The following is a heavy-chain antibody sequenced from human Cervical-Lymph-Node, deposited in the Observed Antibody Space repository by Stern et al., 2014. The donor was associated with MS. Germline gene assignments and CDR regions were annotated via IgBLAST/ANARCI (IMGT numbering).Heavy chain of an antibody. J-gene: IGHJ4*02. D-gene: IGHD3-16*02. V-gene: IGHV1-69*01. CDR1: GGTIRNYI. Sequence: VQLVESGAEVKKPGSSVKVSCKASGGTIRNYIIGWVRQAPGQGLEWMGGILPMFGIANYAEKFQDRVTITADESTSTAYMDLSSLRSEDTAVYYCARATSDYIWGTYRFLDSWGQGTLVIVSS. CDR2: ILPMFGIA. CDR3: ARATSDYIWGTYRFLDS.